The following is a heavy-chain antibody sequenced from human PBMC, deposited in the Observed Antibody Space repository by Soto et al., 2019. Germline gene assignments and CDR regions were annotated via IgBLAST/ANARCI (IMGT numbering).Heavy chain of an antibody. J-gene: IGHJ5*02. CDR1: GYTFTSYA. D-gene: IGHD6-19*01. V-gene: IGHV1-3*01. Sequence: ASVKVSCKASGYTFTSYAMHWVRQAPGQRLEWMGWINAGNGNTKYSQKFQGRVTITRDTSASTAYMELSSLRSEDTAVYYCARVDSRGWFNWFDPWGQGTLVTVSS. CDR2: INAGNGNT. CDR3: ARVDSRGWFNWFDP.